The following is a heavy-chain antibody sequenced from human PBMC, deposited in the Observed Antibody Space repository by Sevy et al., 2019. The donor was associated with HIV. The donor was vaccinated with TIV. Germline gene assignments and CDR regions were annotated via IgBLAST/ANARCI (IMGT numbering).Heavy chain of an antibody. CDR1: GFTFSSYG. J-gene: IGHJ3*02. D-gene: IGHD3-22*01. CDR2: IRNDRSNK. CDR3: ARLPNHCYDISGYSGDDAFDI. V-gene: IGHV3-33*01. Sequence: GGSLRLSCAASGFTFSSYGMHWVRQAPGKGLEWVAVIRNDRSNKYYADSVKGRFTISRDNSKNTLYLQMNSLRAEDTAVYYCARLPNHCYDISGYSGDDAFDIWGQGTMVTVSS.